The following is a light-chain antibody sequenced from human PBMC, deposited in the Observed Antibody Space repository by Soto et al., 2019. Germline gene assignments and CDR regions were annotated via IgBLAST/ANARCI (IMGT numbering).Light chain of an antibody. CDR3: CLYVGATTYV. CDR1: SGYVGTYSL. Sequence: QSVLAQPASVSGSPGQSITISCTGASGYVGTYSLVSWYQQHPGKAPKVVIYEGHKRPSGVPDRFSGSTSVNTASLTISGLHTDDEAEYYCCLYVGATTYVFGTGTKLTVL. CDR2: EGH. V-gene: IGLV2-23*01. J-gene: IGLJ1*01.